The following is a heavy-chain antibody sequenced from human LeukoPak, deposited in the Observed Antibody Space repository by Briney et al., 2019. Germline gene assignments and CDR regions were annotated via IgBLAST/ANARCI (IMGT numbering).Heavy chain of an antibody. CDR3: AKDFYGSGSFYTVAFDI. CDR2: INDNGGST. J-gene: IGHJ3*02. Sequence: PGGSLRLSCAASGFTFSSFAMSWVRQAPGKGLEWVSSINDNGGSTWYADSVRGRFTISRDNSRTTVYLQMNSLTVEDTAVYYCAKDFYGSGSFYTVAFDIWGQGAVVIVSS. CDR1: GFTFSSFA. V-gene: IGHV3-23*01. D-gene: IGHD3-10*01.